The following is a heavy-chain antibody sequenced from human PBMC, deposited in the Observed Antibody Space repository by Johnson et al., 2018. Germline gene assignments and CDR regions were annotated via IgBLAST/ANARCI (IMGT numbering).Heavy chain of an antibody. Sequence: QVQLVESGGGVVQPGRSLRLSCAASGFTFSSYGMHWVRQAPGKGLEWVAVISYDGSNKYYADSVKGRFTISRDNSKNTLYLQMNSLRAEDTAVYYCAKPWGSMDVWGQGTTVTVSS. J-gene: IGHJ6*02. D-gene: IGHD3-16*01. CDR3: AKPWGSMDV. CDR1: GFTFSSYG. CDR2: ISYDGSNK. V-gene: IGHV3-30*18.